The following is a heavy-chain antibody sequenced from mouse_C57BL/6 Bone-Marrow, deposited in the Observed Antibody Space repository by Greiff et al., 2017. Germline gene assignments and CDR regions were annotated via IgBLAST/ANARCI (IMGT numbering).Heavy chain of an antibody. CDR1: GYTFASYW. D-gene: IGHD3-1*01. CDR3: ARSGHRGRSFDY. V-gene: IGHV1-55*01. Sequence: QVQLQQPGAELVKPGASVKMSCKASGYTFASYWITWVKQRPGQGLEWIGDIYPTSGRTNYNEQFKSKAILTVDTSSNTAYMQLSSLTSEDSAVFYCARSGHRGRSFDYGGQGTTLTVSS. J-gene: IGHJ2*01. CDR2: IYPTSGRT.